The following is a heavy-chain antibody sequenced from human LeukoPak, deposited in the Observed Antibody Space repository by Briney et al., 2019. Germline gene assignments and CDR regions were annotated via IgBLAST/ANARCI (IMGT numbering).Heavy chain of an antibody. V-gene: IGHV4-59*01. J-gene: IGHJ5*02. CDR1: GCSIIGYH. Sequence: SETVSLTCTVSGCSIIGYHWSRIRQPPGKGLEWIGYIYYSGSTKYNPSLKSRVTISVDTSKNQFSLKMSSVTAADTAVYYCARESGSYYRWFDPWGQGTLVTVSS. D-gene: IGHD1-26*01. CDR3: ARESGSYYRWFDP. CDR2: IYYSGST.